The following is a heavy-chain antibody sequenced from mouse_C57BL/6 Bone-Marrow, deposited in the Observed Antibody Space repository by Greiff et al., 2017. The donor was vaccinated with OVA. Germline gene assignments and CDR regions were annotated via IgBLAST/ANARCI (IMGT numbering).Heavy chain of an antibody. D-gene: IGHD3-2*01. Sequence: EVQGVESGGGLVQSGRSLRLSCATSGFTFSDFYMEWVRQAPGKGLEWIAASRNKANDYTTEYSASVKGRFIVSRDTSQSILYLQMNALRAEDTAIYYCARDADSPYYAMDYWGQGTSVTVSS. J-gene: IGHJ4*01. CDR1: GFTFSDFY. CDR2: SRNKANDYTT. V-gene: IGHV7-1*01. CDR3: ARDADSPYYAMDY.